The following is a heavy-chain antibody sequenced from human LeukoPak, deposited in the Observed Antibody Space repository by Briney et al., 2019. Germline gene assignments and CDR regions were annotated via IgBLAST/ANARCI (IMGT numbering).Heavy chain of an antibody. CDR1: GYTFTSYD. Sequence: ASVKVSCKASGYTFTSYDINWVRQATGQGLEWMGWMNPNSGNTGYAQKFQGRVTMTRNTSISTAYMELSSLRSEDTAVYYCARDWVYCSGGSCPRPLGYWGQGTLVTVSS. CDR2: MNPNSGNT. V-gene: IGHV1-8*01. J-gene: IGHJ4*02. CDR3: ARDWVYCSGGSCPRPLGY. D-gene: IGHD2-15*01.